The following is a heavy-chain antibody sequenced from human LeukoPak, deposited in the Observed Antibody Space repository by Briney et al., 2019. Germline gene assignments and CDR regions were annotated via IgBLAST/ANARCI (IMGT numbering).Heavy chain of an antibody. V-gene: IGHV3-30*04. CDR1: GFTFSSYA. CDR3: ARGPSGYHNT. CDR2: ISYDGSNK. J-gene: IGHJ4*02. D-gene: IGHD5-12*01. Sequence: GGSLRLSCAASGFTFSSYAMHWVRQAPGKGLEWVAVISYDGSNKYYADSVKGRFTISRDNSKNTLYLQMDSLRAEDTAVYYCARGPSGYHNTGGQGTLVTVSS.